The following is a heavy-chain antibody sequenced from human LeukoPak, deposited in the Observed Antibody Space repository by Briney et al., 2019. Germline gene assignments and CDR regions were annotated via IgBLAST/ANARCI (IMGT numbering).Heavy chain of an antibody. V-gene: IGHV4-39*01. Sequence: SETLSLTCTVSGDSISTINYYWGWIRQPPGKGLEWIGGIYYSGSTYYNPSLKSRVTISVDTSKNQFSLKLSSVTAADTAVYYCARRGRTTITSRAFDPWGQGTLVTVSS. J-gene: IGHJ5*02. CDR2: IYYSGST. D-gene: IGHD1-14*01. CDR3: ARRGRTTITSRAFDP. CDR1: GDSISTINYY.